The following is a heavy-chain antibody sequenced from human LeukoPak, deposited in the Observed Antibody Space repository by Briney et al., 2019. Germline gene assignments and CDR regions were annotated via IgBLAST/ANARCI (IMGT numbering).Heavy chain of an antibody. V-gene: IGHV3-9*01. CDR2: ISWNSGII. CDR3: TKDIRGGLYDSPRVGAFDI. CDR1: EFTFDDYA. J-gene: IGHJ3*02. D-gene: IGHD3-10*01. Sequence: PGGSLRPSCAASEFTFDDYAMHWVRQAPGKGLEWVSGISWNSGIIAYAGSVKGRFTISRDNAKNSLFLQMSSLRAEDTALYYCTKDIRGGLYDSPRVGAFDIWGQGTMVTVSS.